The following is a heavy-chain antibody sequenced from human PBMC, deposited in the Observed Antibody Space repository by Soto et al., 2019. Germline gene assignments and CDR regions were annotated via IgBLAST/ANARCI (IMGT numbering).Heavy chain of an antibody. CDR3: ASRDPGTSVDY. J-gene: IGHJ4*02. Sequence: SETLSLTCAVSGYSIASGYYWAWIRQSPGKGLEWIGSIYHAGSVYYNPSLNSRVAVSLDTSKNHFSLKLTSVTAADTAVYYCASRDPGTSVDYWGQGTLVTVSS. D-gene: IGHD1-7*01. CDR1: GYSIASGYY. V-gene: IGHV4-38-2*01. CDR2: IYHAGSV.